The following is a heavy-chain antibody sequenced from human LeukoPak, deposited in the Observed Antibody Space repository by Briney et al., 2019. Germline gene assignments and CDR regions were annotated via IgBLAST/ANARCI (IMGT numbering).Heavy chain of an antibody. J-gene: IGHJ4*02. CDR2: IIPIFGTA. CDR1: GGTFSSYA. D-gene: IGHD3-10*01. Sequence: SVKVSCKASGGTFSSYAISWVRQAPGQGLEWMGGIIPIFGTANYAQKFQGRVTITADKSTSTAYMELRSLRSDDTAVYYCARAPPSGGSTDYWGQGTLVTVSS. V-gene: IGHV1-69*06. CDR3: ARAPPSGGSTDY.